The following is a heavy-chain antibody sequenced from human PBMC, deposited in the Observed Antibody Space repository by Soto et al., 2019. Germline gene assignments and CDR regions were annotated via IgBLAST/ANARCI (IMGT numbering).Heavy chain of an antibody. CDR3: ARSLYRRSSSPIDY. J-gene: IGHJ4*02. CDR1: GGTFSSYA. V-gene: IGHV1-69*13. CDR2: IIPIYGTA. D-gene: IGHD6-6*01. Sequence: SVKVSCKASGGTFSSYAISWVRQAPGQGLEWMGGIIPIYGTANYAQKFQGRVTITADASTSTAYMELRSLRSDDTAVYYCARSLYRRSSSPIDYWGQGTPVTVSS.